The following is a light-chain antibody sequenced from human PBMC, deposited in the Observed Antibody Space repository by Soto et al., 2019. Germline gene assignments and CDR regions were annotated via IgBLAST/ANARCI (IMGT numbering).Light chain of an antibody. Sequence: QSALTQPPSASGSPGQSVTISCTGTSSDIGNYNYVSWYQQHPGKAPKLMIYEVSKRPSGVPDRFSGSKSGNTASLTVSGLQAEDEADYYCSSNGGSNNHYVFGPGTQLTVL. CDR2: EVS. CDR1: SSDIGNYNY. J-gene: IGLJ1*01. CDR3: SSNGGSNNHYV. V-gene: IGLV2-8*01.